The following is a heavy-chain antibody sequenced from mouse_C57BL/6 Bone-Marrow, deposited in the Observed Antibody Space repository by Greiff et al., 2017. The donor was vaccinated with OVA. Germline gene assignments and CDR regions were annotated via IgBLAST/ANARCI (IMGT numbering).Heavy chain of an antibody. J-gene: IGHJ4*01. V-gene: IGHV1-72*01. CDR1: GYTFTSYW. CDR2: IDPNSGGT. D-gene: IGHD4-1*01. Sequence: VKLQQPVAELVKPGASVKLSCKASGYTFTSYWMHWVKQRPGRGLEWIGRIDPNSGGTKYNEKFKSKATLTVDKPSSTAYMQLSSLTSEDSAVYYCARGVGRRKNYAMDYWGQGTSVTVSS. CDR3: ARGVGRRKNYAMDY.